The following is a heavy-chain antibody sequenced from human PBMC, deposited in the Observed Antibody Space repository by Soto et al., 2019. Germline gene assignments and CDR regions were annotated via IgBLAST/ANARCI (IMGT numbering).Heavy chain of an antibody. CDR2: INPNSGGT. J-gene: IGHJ6*02. CDR3: ASSTGGAARPGDYYYGMDV. D-gene: IGHD6-6*01. Sequence: AASVKVSCKASGYTFTGYYMHWVRQAPGQGLEWMGWINPNSGGTNYAQKFQGWVTMTRDTSISTAYMELSRLRSDDTAVYYCASSTGGAARPGDYYYGMDVWGQGTTVTVSS. V-gene: IGHV1-2*04. CDR1: GYTFTGYY.